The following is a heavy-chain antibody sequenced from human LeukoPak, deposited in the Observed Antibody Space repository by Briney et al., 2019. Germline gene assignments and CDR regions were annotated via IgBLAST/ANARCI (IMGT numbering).Heavy chain of an antibody. V-gene: IGHV3-74*01. D-gene: IGHD3-10*01. Sequence: ETLSLTCTVSGGSISSSSYYWGWIRQSPGKGLVWVSRISGDGTKTTYADSVKGRFTISRDNARNTLHLQMNSLTAEDTAIYYCARDPGVRGVYYNYFDPWGQGTLVTVSS. CDR1: GGSISSSSYY. CDR3: ARDPGVRGVYYNYFDP. CDR2: ISGDGTKT. J-gene: IGHJ5*02.